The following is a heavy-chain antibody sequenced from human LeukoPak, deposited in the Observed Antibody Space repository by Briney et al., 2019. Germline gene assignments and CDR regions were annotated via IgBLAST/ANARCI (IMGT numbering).Heavy chain of an antibody. CDR1: GFTFSSYW. V-gene: IGHV3-74*03. D-gene: IGHD5-18*01. CDR2: VNSDGSRT. Sequence: GGSLRLSCAVSGFTFSSYWMHWVRQAPGRGLEWVSRVNSDGSRTAYADSVKGRFTISRDNSKNTLSLQMNSLRAEDTAVYYCAKGIELWLTYFDHWGQGTLVTASS. CDR3: AKGIELWLTYFDH. J-gene: IGHJ4*02.